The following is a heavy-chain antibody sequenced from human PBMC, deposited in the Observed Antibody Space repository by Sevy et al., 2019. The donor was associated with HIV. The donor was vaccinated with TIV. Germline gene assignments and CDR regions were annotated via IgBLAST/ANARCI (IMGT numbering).Heavy chain of an antibody. Sequence: ASVKVSCKASGYTFIDEYLHWVRQAPGQGLEWMGRVYPNSGGTNYAQRFQGRVTMTRDTSIRTAYMELSRLRSDDTAVYYCARDAGGGTTNSGMDVWGQGTTVTVSS. CDR3: ARDAGGGTTNSGMDV. J-gene: IGHJ6*02. D-gene: IGHD1-7*01. V-gene: IGHV1-2*06. CDR2: VYPNSGGT. CDR1: GYTFIDEY.